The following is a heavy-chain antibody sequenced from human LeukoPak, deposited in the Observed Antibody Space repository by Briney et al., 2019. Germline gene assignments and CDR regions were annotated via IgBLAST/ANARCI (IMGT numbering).Heavy chain of an antibody. CDR2: MRFDGSNR. V-gene: IGHV3-30*02. D-gene: IGHD2/OR15-2a*01. Sequence: GGSLRLSCAPSGFILSNYGVHWGRQAPGKGLEWVASMRFDGSNRFHADSVKGRFTISRDNSNNTLHLQMNSVRPEDTAVYHCEKIGRGFNIGGPYFDYWGQGGLVTVSS. CDR3: EKIGRGFNIGGPYFDY. CDR1: GFILSNYG. J-gene: IGHJ4*02.